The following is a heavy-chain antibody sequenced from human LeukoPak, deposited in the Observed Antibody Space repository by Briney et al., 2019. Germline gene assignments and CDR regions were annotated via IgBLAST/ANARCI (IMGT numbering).Heavy chain of an antibody. CDR1: VYTFTSYD. Sequence: ASVKVSCKASVYTFTSYDINWVRQATGQGLEWMGWMNPNSGNTGYAQKFQGRVTITRNTSISTAYMELSSLRSEDTAVYYCARVTFRSNYGVRWFDPWGQGTLVTVSS. D-gene: IGHD4-11*01. CDR3: ARVTFRSNYGVRWFDP. J-gene: IGHJ5*02. CDR2: MNPNSGNT. V-gene: IGHV1-8*03.